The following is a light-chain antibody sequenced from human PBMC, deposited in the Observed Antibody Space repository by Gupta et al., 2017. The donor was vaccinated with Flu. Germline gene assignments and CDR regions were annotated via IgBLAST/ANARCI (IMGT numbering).Light chain of an antibody. V-gene: IGLV2-14*01. CDR2: GVT. Sequence: QSALTQPASVSGSPGQSITISCTGTSSDIGSYNYVSCYQQHPGQAPKLLIYGVTNGPSGVSNRFSASKSGDTASLTISGLQAEDEADYYCSSCISSSTLVFGGGTKLTVL. CDR1: SSDIGSYNY. J-gene: IGLJ2*01. CDR3: SSCISSSTLV.